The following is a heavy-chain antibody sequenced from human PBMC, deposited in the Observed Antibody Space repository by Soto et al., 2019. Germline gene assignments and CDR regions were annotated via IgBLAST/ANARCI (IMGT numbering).Heavy chain of an antibody. CDR3: ARNGTLTGYSYGMDV. CDR2: IIPFFDTA. J-gene: IGHJ6*02. CDR1: GGTFSDFT. V-gene: IGHV1-69*01. D-gene: IGHD2-8*01. Sequence: QLQLVQSGAELRKPVSSVKVSCKASGGTFSDFTIHWVRQAPGQRIEWMGGIIPFFDTANYAERFQGRVTITADESTTTSFIEVSSLRSQDSAVYYCARNGTLTGYSYGMDVWCQGTMVTVSS.